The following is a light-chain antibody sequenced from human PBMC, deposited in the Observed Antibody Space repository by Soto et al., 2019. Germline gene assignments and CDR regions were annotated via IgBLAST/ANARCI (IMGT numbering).Light chain of an antibody. CDR1: SGDVCAYNY. J-gene: IGLJ2*01. V-gene: IGLV2-8*01. CDR2: RVT. Sequence: QSALTQPPSASGSLGQSVTLSCTGTSGDVCAYNYVSWYQQHPGKAPKLMIFRVTKRPSGVPDRFSVSKSGNTASLTVSGLQTEDEADYYCCSYTGGNSVVFGGGTKLTVL. CDR3: CSYTGGNSVV.